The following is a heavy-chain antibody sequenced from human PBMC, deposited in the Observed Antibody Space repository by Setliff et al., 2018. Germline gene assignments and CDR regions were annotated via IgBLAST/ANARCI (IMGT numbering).Heavy chain of an antibody. CDR2: ISGSGGTK. CDR3: TRGRAHCSGGYCYGAN. D-gene: IGHD2-15*01. Sequence: GGSLRLSCAASGFTFSSYAMSWVRQAPGKGLEWVSSISGSGGTKFYADSVKGRFTISRDNSKNTLYLQMNSLRGEDSAVYYCTRGRAHCSGGYCYGANWGQGTLVTVSS. J-gene: IGHJ4*02. CDR1: GFTFSSYA. V-gene: IGHV3-23*01.